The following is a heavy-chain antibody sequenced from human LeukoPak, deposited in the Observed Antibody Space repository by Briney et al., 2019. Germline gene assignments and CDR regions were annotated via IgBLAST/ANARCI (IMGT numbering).Heavy chain of an antibody. CDR1: GVTFSGYS. J-gene: IGHJ3*02. D-gene: IGHD6-13*01. V-gene: IGHV3-21*01. Sequence: GGSLRLSCAAPGVTFSGYSVNWVRQAPRRGLEWVSAITATSRHIYYADSVKGRFTISRDNAKNSLYLQMNSLRVEDTALYYCARACRSWPFYAFDIWGQGTMVTASS. CDR3: ARACRSWPFYAFDI. CDR2: ITATSRHI.